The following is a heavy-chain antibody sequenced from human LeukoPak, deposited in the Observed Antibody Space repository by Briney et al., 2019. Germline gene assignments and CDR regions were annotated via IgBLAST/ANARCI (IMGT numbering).Heavy chain of an antibody. CDR3: AKGLGYCSSTSCSKLSYYYGMDV. D-gene: IGHD2-2*01. V-gene: IGHV3-9*01. J-gene: IGHJ6*02. Sequence: PGGSLSLSYAASGFTFSDYAMHWVRQAPGRRLGWGSGIIWNSGTICYEDSVKGGFTISRDNAKNSLYLQMNSLRAEDTAVYYCAKGLGYCSSTSCSKLSYYYGMDVWGQGTTVTVSS. CDR2: IIWNSGTI. CDR1: GFTFSDYA.